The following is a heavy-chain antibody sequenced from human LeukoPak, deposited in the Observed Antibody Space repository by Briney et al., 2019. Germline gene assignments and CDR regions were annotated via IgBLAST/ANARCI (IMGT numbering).Heavy chain of an antibody. Sequence: GGSLRLSCAASGFTFSSSWMHWVRQAPGRGLVWVSGINTDGSTTSYADSVEGRFTISRDNAKNTLYLQMSSLRAEDTAVYYCAKESGYDVDLEYWGQGALVTVSS. CDR1: GFTFSSSW. D-gene: IGHD5-12*01. V-gene: IGHV3-74*01. CDR2: INTDGSTT. J-gene: IGHJ4*02. CDR3: AKESGYDVDLEY.